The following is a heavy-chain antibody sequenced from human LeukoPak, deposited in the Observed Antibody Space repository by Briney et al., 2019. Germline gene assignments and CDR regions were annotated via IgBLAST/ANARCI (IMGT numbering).Heavy chain of an antibody. CDR1: RGSISGSY. CDR2: IHYSGTT. V-gene: IGHV4-59*01. J-gene: IGHJ4*02. CDR3: AKQKLDSGSGHYYSDY. Sequence: PSETLSLTCTVSRGSISGSYWSWLRQPPGKGLEWIGYIHYSGTTRYNPSLESRTSISVDMSKNQFSLRLSSVTAADTATYYCAKQKLDSGSGHYYSDYWGQGTLVTVSS. D-gene: IGHD2-15*01.